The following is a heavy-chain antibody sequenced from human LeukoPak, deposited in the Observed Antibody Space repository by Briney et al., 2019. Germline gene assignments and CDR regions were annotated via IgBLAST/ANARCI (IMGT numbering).Heavy chain of an antibody. CDR3: ARVPYCSSTSCTIRPNYYYYMDV. D-gene: IGHD2-2*01. V-gene: IGHV1-69*04. J-gene: IGHJ6*03. CDR2: IIPILGIA. CDR1: GGTFSSYA. Sequence: ASVKVSCKASGGTFSSYAISWVRQAPGQGLEWMGRIIPILGIANYAQKFQGRVTITADESTSTAYMELSSLRSEDTAVYYCARVPYCSSTSCTIRPNYYYYMDVWGKGTTVTVSS.